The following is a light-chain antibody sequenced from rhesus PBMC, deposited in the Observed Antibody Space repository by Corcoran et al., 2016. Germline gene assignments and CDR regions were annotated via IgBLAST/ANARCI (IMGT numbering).Light chain of an antibody. J-gene: IGKJ1*01. Sequence: QVILTQSPATLSLSPAERATLSCRASQSVSTYLAWYQQKPGQAPRLLIYGAASRATGIPDRFRGLGLGTEVTRPISRLGAEDFAVSYCRKYSHSPWTFGQGTKVEIK. CDR3: RKYSHSPWT. V-gene: IGKV3-53*01. CDR1: QSVSTY. CDR2: GAA.